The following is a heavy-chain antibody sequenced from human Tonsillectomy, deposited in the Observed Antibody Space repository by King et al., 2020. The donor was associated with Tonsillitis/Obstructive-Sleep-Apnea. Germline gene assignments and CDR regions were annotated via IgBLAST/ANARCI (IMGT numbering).Heavy chain of an antibody. CDR3: ARNLGHSYGPGLDY. D-gene: IGHD5-18*01. CDR2: ISSNGGST. CDR1: GFTFSSYA. V-gene: IGHV3-64*01. J-gene: IGHJ4*02. Sequence: VQLVESGGGLVQPGGSLRLSCAASGFTFSSYAMHWVRQAPGKGLEYVSAISSNGGSTYYANSVKGRFTISRDNYKNTLYLQMGSLRAEDMAVYYCARNLGHSYGPGLDYWGQGTLVTVSS.